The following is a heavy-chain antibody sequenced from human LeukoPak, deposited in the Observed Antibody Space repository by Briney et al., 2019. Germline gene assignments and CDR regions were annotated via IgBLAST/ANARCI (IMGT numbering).Heavy chain of an antibody. CDR3: AKDFDS. Sequence: GGSLRLSCAASGFTFRSDGRHWVRQAPGKRLEWVAFIRYDGSNKYYADSVKGRFTISRDNAKNTLYLQMNSLRAEDTAVYYCAKDFDSWGQGTLVTVSS. CDR1: GFTFRSDG. J-gene: IGHJ4*02. CDR2: IRYDGSNK. V-gene: IGHV3-30*02.